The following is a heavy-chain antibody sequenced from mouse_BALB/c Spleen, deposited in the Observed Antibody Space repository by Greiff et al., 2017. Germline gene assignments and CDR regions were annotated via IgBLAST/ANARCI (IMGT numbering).Heavy chain of an antibody. J-gene: IGHJ4*01. CDR3: NARYDYDVVDY. CDR2: IDPENGDT. V-gene: IGHV14-4*02. CDR1: GFNIKDYY. D-gene: IGHD2-4*01. Sequence: EVQLQQSGAELVRSGASVKLSCTASGFNIKDYYMHWVKQRPEQGLEWIGWIDPENGDTEYAPKFQGKATMTADTSSNTAYLQLISLTSEDTAVYYCNARYDYDVVDYWGQGTSVTVSS.